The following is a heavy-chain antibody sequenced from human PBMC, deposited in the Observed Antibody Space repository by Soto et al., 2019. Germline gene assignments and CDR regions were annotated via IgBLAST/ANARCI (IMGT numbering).Heavy chain of an antibody. CDR3: TLNGMEYDFWSGPPHY. V-gene: IGHV3-15*01. Sequence: GGSLRLSCAASGFTFSNAWMSWVRQAPGKGLEWVGRIKSKTDGGTTDYAAPVKGRFTISRDDSKNTLYLQMNSLKTEDTAVYYCTLNGMEYDFWSGPPHYWGQGTLVTVSS. J-gene: IGHJ4*02. CDR1: GFTFSNAW. D-gene: IGHD3-3*01. CDR2: IKSKTDGGTT.